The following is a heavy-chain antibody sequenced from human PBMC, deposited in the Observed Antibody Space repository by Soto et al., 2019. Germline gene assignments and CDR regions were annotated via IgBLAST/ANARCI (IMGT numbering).Heavy chain of an antibody. V-gene: IGHV1-69*01. CDR2: VIPIFGTT. CDR1: GGSFGSHA. CDR3: ATSPSYYDALDV. Sequence: QVQLVQSGAEVKKPGSSLTVSCKASGGSFGSHAISWMRQAPGQGLEWMGGVIPIFGTTNYAQIFQGRVTLSADESTGAAHMELCSLTSDDTAVYFSATSPSYYDALDVWGQGTTVPVSS. J-gene: IGHJ6*02.